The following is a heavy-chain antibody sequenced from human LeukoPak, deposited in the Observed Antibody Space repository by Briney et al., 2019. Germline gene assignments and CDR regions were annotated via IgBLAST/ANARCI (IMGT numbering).Heavy chain of an antibody. CDR2: IFYNGTT. D-gene: IGHD5-18*01. CDR3: ARDRMDTALAFFFDY. CDR1: GGSIISYGYY. J-gene: IGHJ4*02. Sequence: SETLSLTCSVSGGSIISYGYYWTWIRQYPGKGLEWIGNIFYNGTTYYNPSFKGRVTVSGDTSKNQFSLNLNSLTAADTAVYYCARDRMDTALAFFFDYWGQGSLVTVSA. V-gene: IGHV4-31*03.